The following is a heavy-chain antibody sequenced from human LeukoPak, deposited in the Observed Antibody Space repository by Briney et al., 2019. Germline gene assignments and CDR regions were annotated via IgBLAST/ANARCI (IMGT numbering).Heavy chain of an antibody. CDR3: ARDGRYCSGGSCYSMNYGMDV. D-gene: IGHD2-15*01. CDR1: EFTFSSYA. CDR2: ISSSSSYI. Sequence: GGSLRLSCAASEFTFSSYAMNWVRQAPGKGLEWVSSISSSSSYIYYADSVKGRFTISRDNAKNSLYLQMNSLRAEDTAVYYCARDGRYCSGGSCYSMNYGMDVWGQGTTVTVSS. V-gene: IGHV3-21*01. J-gene: IGHJ6*02.